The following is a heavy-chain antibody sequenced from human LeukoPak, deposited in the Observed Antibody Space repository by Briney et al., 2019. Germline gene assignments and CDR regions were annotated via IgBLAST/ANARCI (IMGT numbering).Heavy chain of an antibody. D-gene: IGHD1-26*01. V-gene: IGHV1-18*01. Sequence: GASVKVSCKASGYTFTSYGISWVRQAPGQGLEWMGWISAYNGNTNYAQKLQGRVTMTTDTSTSTAYMELRSLRSDDTAVYYCAKWQWWELLYYYYYYMDVWGKGTTVTISS. CDR1: GYTFTSYG. J-gene: IGHJ6*03. CDR2: ISAYNGNT. CDR3: AKWQWWELLYYYYYYMDV.